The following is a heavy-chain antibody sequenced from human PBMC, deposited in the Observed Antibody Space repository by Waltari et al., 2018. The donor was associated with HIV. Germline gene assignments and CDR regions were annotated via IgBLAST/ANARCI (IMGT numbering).Heavy chain of an antibody. V-gene: IGHV1-69*19. Sequence: VQSGAETQQPGSSVTVSCQASGGAFDTFPFTWVRQAPGQGLEWLGGTAPFFGVIYAQDFNGRVTITSNPSTRTVFLELGGLRPDDTAVYFCAKSDFTELVRGQKAFDVWGQGT. CDR2: TAPFFGV. CDR3: AKSDFTELVRGQKAFDV. D-gene: IGHD1-26*01. J-gene: IGHJ3*01. CDR1: GGAFDTFP.